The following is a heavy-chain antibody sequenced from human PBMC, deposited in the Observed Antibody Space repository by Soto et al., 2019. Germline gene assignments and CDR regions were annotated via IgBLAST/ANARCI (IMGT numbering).Heavy chain of an antibody. CDR3: AKDMRSSQGGSYAAEL. Sequence: GGSLRLSCAASGFFFEDYAMHWVRQAPGKGLEWVSAISWNSGNIGYADSVKGRFTISRDNAENSLYLQMNSLRTEDTAFYFCAKDMRSSQGGSYAAELWGQGTLVTVSS. V-gene: IGHV3-9*01. J-gene: IGHJ4*02. D-gene: IGHD3-10*01. CDR1: GFFFEDYA. CDR2: ISWNSGNI.